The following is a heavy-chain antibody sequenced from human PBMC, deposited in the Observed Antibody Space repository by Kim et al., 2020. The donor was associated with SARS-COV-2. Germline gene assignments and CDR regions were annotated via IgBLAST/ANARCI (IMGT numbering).Heavy chain of an antibody. Sequence: ASVKVSCKASGYTFTSYDINWVRQATGQGLEWMGWMNPNSGNTGYAQKFQGRVTMTRNTSISTAYMELSSLRSEDTAVYYCARGGSGWKYYYYYYGMDVWGQGTTVTVSS. CDR1: GYTFTSYD. D-gene: IGHD6-19*01. CDR2: MNPNSGNT. CDR3: ARGGSGWKYYYYYYGMDV. J-gene: IGHJ6*02. V-gene: IGHV1-8*01.